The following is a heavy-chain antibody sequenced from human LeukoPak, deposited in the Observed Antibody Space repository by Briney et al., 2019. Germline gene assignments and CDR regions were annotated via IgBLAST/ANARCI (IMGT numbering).Heavy chain of an antibody. J-gene: IGHJ4*02. Sequence: GASVKVSCKASGYTFTSYDINWVRQATGQGLEWMGWMNPNSGNTGYAQKFQGRVTMTRNTSISTAYMELSSLRSEDTAVYYCARSDYGDPDFDYWGQGTLVTVSS. D-gene: IGHD4-17*01. CDR1: GYTFTSYD. CDR2: MNPNSGNT. V-gene: IGHV1-8*01. CDR3: ARSDYGDPDFDY.